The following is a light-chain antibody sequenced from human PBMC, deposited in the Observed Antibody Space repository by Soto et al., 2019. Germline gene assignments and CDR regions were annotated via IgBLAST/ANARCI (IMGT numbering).Light chain of an antibody. J-gene: IGKJ2*01. CDR1: QSVSSSY. CDR2: GAS. V-gene: IGKV3-20*01. CDR3: HQYGSSPPYT. Sequence: EIVLTQSPGTLSLSPGERDTLSCRASQSVSSSYLAWYQQKPGQAPRLLMYGASSRSTGIPDRFSGSGSGTDFTLTISRLEPEDFAVYYCHQYGSSPPYTFGQGNKLEIK.